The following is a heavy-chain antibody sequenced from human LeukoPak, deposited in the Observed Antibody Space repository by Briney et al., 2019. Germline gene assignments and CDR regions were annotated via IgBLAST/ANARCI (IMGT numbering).Heavy chain of an antibody. J-gene: IGHJ4*02. CDR2: IYPGDSNT. V-gene: IGHV5-51*01. CDR1: GYSFTSYW. Sequence: GEPLKISCKGSGYSFTSYWIGWVRQMPGKGLEWMVIIYPGDSNTRYSPSFQGQVTISADKSLSTAYLQWSSLRASDTAMYYCARFAYGGDYFPGHYWGQGTLVTVSS. CDR3: ARFAYGGDYFPGHY. D-gene: IGHD2-21*01.